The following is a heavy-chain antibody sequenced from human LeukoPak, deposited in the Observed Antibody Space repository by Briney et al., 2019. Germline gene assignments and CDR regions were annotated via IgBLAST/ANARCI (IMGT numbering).Heavy chain of an antibody. CDR3: ARGRSYGMDV. CDR2: ISYDGSNK. Sequence: SGGSLRLSCAASGFTFSSYAMHWVRQAPGKGLEWVAVISYDGSNKYYADSVKGRFTISRDNSKNTLYLQMNSLRAEDTAVYYCARGRSYGMDVWGQGTTVTVSS. CDR1: GFTFSSYA. J-gene: IGHJ6*02. V-gene: IGHV3-30-3*01. D-gene: IGHD3-10*01.